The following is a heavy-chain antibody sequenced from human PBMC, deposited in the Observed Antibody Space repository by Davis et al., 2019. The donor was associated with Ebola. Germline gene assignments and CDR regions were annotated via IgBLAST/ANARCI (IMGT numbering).Heavy chain of an antibody. CDR3: ASRGPLTAYSAMTQWY. Sequence: AASVKVSCKASGDTFSSYDFNWVRQAPGQGLEWMGGIIPIVDTPNYGQTFKGRVTITADKSTSTAYMELDSLTSEDTAVYYCASRGPLTAYSAMTQWYWGQGTLVTVSA. CDR2: IIPIVDTP. CDR1: GDTFSSYD. V-gene: IGHV1-69*06. J-gene: IGHJ4*02. D-gene: IGHD2-15*01.